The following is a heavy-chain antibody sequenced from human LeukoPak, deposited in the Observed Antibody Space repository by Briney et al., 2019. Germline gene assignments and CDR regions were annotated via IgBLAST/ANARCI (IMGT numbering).Heavy chain of an antibody. Sequence: SETLSLTCTVSGGSISSGDYYWSWIRQPPGKGLEWIGYIYYSGSTYYNPSLKSRVTISVDTSKNQFSLKLSSVTAADTAVYYCARDTAMVGFDAFDIWGQGTMVTVSS. J-gene: IGHJ3*02. V-gene: IGHV4-30-4*01. D-gene: IGHD5-18*01. CDR1: GGSISSGDYY. CDR2: IYYSGST. CDR3: ARDTAMVGFDAFDI.